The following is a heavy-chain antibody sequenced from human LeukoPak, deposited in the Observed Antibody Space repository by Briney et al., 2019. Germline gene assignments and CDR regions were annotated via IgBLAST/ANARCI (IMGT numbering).Heavy chain of an antibody. J-gene: IGHJ6*03. CDR2: ISWNGRNT. CDR1: GFTFDDYD. CDR3: ARADGSYGDYYYYYMDV. D-gene: IGHD5-18*01. V-gene: IGHV3-20*04. Sequence: PGGSLRLSCAASGFTFDDYDLNWVRQAPGKGLEWVSGISWNGRNTAYAESLKGRFTISRDNAKNSLYLQMNSLRVEDTAFYYCARADGSYGDYYYYYMDVWGKGTTVTVSS.